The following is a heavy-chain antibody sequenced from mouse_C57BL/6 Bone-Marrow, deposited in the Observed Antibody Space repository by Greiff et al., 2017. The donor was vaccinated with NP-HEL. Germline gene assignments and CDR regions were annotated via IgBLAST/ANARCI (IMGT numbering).Heavy chain of an antibody. V-gene: IGHV1-81*01. Sequence: VQGVESGAELARPGASVKLSCKASGYTFTSYGISWVKQRTGQGLEWIGEIYPRSGNTYYNEKFKGKATLTADKSSSTAYMELRSLTSEDSAVYFCARMGLRLLYFDYWGQGTTLTVSS. CDR2: IYPRSGNT. D-gene: IGHD3-2*02. CDR3: ARMGLRLLYFDY. CDR1: GYTFTSYG. J-gene: IGHJ2*01.